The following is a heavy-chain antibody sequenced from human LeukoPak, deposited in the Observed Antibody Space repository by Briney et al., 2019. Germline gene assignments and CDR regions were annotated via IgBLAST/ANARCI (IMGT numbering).Heavy chain of an antibody. V-gene: IGHV1-2*02. CDR1: GYTFTGYY. Sequence: ASVKVSCKASGYTFTGYYMHWVRQAPGQGLEWMGWINPNSSGTNYAQKFQGRVTMTRDTSISTAYMELSRLRSDDTAVYYCARAGRYCSSTSCYAVGMDVWGQGTTVTVSS. CDR2: INPNSSGT. CDR3: ARAGRYCSSTSCYAVGMDV. D-gene: IGHD2-2*01. J-gene: IGHJ6*02.